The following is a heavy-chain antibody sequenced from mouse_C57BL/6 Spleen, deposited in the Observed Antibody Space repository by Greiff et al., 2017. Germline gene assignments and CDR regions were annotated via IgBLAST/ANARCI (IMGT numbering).Heavy chain of an antibody. CDR3: ARREGSNYGWFAY. D-gene: IGHD2-5*01. Sequence: QVQLKESGPGLVQPSQSLSITCTVSGFSLTSYGVHWVRQSPGKGLEWLGVIWSGGSTDYNAAFISRLSISKDNSKSQVFFKMNSLQADDTAIYYCARREGSNYGWFAYWGQGTLVTVSA. CDR2: IWSGGST. J-gene: IGHJ3*01. V-gene: IGHV2-2*01. CDR1: GFSLTSYG.